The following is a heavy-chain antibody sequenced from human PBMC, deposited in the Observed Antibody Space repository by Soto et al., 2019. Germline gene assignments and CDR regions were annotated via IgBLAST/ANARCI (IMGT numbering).Heavy chain of an antibody. CDR2: LPPSGVNA. V-gene: IGHV3-23*01. Sequence: EVQLLESGGGLVQPGGSLRLSCAASGFSFSTFAMRWVRQVPGKGLEWVGSLPPSGVNAFYADSVKGRFTMSSDNSKSTLYLEMNRLRVDDSAVYYCAKKYCSGDPCYPVGNDHWGQGTLVTVSS. J-gene: IGHJ5*02. D-gene: IGHD2-15*01. CDR1: GFSFSTFA. CDR3: AKKYCSGDPCYPVGNDH.